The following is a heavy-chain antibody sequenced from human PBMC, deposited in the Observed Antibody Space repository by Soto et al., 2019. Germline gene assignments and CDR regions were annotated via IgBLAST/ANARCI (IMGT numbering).Heavy chain of an antibody. D-gene: IGHD3-10*01. CDR2: IYHSGST. CDR3: ARVRTDGSGSYYNR. J-gene: IGHJ5*02. CDR1: CGSISSGGYS. Sequence: SETLSLTFAVSCGSISSGGYSWSWIRQPPGKGLEWIGYIYHSGSTYYNPSLKSRVTISVDRSKNQFSLKLSSVTAADTAVYYCARVRTDGSGSYYNRWGQGTLVTVSS. V-gene: IGHV4-30-2*01.